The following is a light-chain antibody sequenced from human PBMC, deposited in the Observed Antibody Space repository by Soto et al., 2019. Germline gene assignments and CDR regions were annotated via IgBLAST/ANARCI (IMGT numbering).Light chain of an antibody. Sequence: QSVLTQPASVSGSPGQSITISYTGTSSDVGGYNYVSWYQQHPGKAPKLMIYDVSNRPSGVSNRFSGSKSGNTASLTISGLQAEDEADYYCSSYTSSSNYVFGPGTKVTV. J-gene: IGLJ1*01. CDR2: DVS. CDR1: SSDVGGYNY. V-gene: IGLV2-14*01. CDR3: SSYTSSSNYV.